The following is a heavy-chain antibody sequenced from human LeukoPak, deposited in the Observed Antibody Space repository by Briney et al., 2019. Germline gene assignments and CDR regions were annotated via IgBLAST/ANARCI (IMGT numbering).Heavy chain of an antibody. Sequence: GGSLRLSCAASGFTFSSYAMHWVRQAPGKGLEWVSGISWNSGSIGYADSVKGRFTISRDNAKNSLYLQMNSLRAEDTALYYCAKRESDAFDIWGQGTMVTVSS. CDR2: ISWNSGSI. V-gene: IGHV3-9*01. CDR3: AKRESDAFDI. J-gene: IGHJ3*02. CDR1: GFTFSSYA.